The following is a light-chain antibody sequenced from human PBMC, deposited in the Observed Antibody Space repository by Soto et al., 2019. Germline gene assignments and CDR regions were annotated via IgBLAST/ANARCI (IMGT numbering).Light chain of an antibody. CDR1: QSISGS. CDR3: QQYNCFWT. V-gene: IGKV1-5*03. CDR2: EAS. Sequence: DIQMTQSPSTLSASVGDRVTITCRASQSISGSLAWYQQKPGKAPKLLIYEASNLKSGVPSRFSGSGSGTEYPLTISSRQPDDSASYYCQQYNCFWTFGQGTRVEIK. J-gene: IGKJ1*01.